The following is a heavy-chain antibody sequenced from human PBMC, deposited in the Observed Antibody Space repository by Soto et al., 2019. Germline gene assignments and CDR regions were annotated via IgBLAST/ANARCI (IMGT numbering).Heavy chain of an antibody. D-gene: IGHD6-19*01. CDR1: GFTFSSYA. V-gene: IGHV3-23*01. Sequence: EVQLLESGVGLVQPGGSLRLSCAASGFTFSSYAMSWVRQAPGTWLEWVSAISGSGGSTYYADSVTGRFTISRDNSKNTLYLQMNSLIAEDTAVYYCAKTVAGDYWGQGTLVTVAS. J-gene: IGHJ4*02. CDR3: AKTVAGDY. CDR2: ISGSGGST.